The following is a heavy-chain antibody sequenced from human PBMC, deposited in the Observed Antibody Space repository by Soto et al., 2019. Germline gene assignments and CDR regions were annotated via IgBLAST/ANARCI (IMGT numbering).Heavy chain of an antibody. V-gene: IGHV4-34*01. Sequence: QVQLQQWGAGLLKPSETLSLTCAVYGGFVSSGSYYWSWIRQPPGKGLEWIGEMSHSGGTHFNPSRKSRATISVATSRNPYSLKMSSVTAAATALYYCARVERGTATTVVDAFDIWGPGTMVTVSS. CDR2: MSHSGGT. J-gene: IGHJ3*02. D-gene: IGHD1-1*01. CDR1: GGFVSSGSYY. CDR3: ARVERGTATTVVDAFDI.